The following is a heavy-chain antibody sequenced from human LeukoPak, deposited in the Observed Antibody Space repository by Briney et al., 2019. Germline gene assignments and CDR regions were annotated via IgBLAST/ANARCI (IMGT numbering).Heavy chain of an antibody. Sequence: SETLSLTCTVSGDSISNYYWSWIRQPPGKGLEWIGYIFSRGNTNYNPSLQSRVTISVDTSKKQISLKLRSVTAADAAGYYCARAASYFYGSGIDSWGQGTQVIVSS. V-gene: IGHV4-59*12. CDR1: GDSISNYY. D-gene: IGHD3-10*01. CDR3: ARAASYFYGSGIDS. CDR2: IFSRGNT. J-gene: IGHJ4*02.